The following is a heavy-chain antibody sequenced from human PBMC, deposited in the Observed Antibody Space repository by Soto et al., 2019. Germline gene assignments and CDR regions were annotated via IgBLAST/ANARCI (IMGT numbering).Heavy chain of an antibody. Sequence: GGSLRLSCAASGFTFSTFAMTWVRQAPGKGPEWVASIGGNAVSALYADSVKGRFTISRDNSQNTLYLQMNTLRAGDTALYYCAKRGDDFRSGYYYYFDSWGLGTLVTVSS. CDR3: AKRGDDFRSGYYYYFDS. J-gene: IGHJ4*02. D-gene: IGHD3-3*01. CDR2: IGGNAVSA. V-gene: IGHV3-23*01. CDR1: GFTFSTFA.